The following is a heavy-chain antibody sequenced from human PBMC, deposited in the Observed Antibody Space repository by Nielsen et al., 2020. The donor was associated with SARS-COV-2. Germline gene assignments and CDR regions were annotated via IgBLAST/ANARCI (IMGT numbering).Heavy chain of an antibody. CDR2: ITSSGSAI. V-gene: IGHV3-48*03. J-gene: IGHJ6*02. CDR1: GFTFSSYE. D-gene: IGHD3-10*01. Sequence: GESLKISCAASGFTFSSYEMNWVRQAPGKGLEWVSYITSSGSAIYYADSVRGRFTISRDNAKNSLYLQMNSLRAEDTAVYYCARDRSYYYGSGYYGMDVWGQGTTVTVSS. CDR3: ARDRSYYYGSGYYGMDV.